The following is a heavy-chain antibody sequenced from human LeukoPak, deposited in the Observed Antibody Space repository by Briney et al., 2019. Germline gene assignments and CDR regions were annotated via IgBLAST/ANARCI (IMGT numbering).Heavy chain of an antibody. CDR1: GGSISSYY. D-gene: IGHD4-17*01. V-gene: IGHV4-59*08. Sequence: PSETLSLTCTVSGGSISSYYWSWIRQPPGKGLEWIGYIYYSGSTNYNPSLKSRVTISVDTSKNQFSLKLSSVTAADTAVYYCARHDGHGDYAMSDYWGQGTLVTVFS. CDR3: ARHDGHGDYAMSDY. CDR2: IYYSGST. J-gene: IGHJ4*02.